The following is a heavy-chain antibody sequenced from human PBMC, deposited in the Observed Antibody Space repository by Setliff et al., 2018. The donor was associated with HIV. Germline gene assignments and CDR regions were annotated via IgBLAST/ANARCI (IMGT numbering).Heavy chain of an antibody. CDR2: INPSDGSR. CDR1: GGRFRKFA. V-gene: IGHV1-46*01. CDR3: ARDVIGGWLRPMPDF. J-gene: IGHJ4*02. Sequence: GASVKVSCKDPGGRFRKFALSWVRQAPGKGFEWMGIINPSDGSRRYAQKFQDRLTMTRDTTTTTVYMELSSLRSEDTAVYHCARDVIGGWLRPMPDFWGPGTLVTVSS. D-gene: IGHD5-12*01.